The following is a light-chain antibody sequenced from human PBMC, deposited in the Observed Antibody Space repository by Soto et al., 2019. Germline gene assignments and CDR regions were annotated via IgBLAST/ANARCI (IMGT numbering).Light chain of an antibody. CDR2: DAS. CDR3: QQRSNWLT. V-gene: IGKV3-11*01. J-gene: IGKJ4*01. CDR1: QSVSSY. Sequence: EIVLTQSPATLSFSPGERATLSGRASQSVSSYLAWYQQKPGQAPRLLIYDASNRATGIPARFSGSGSGTDFTLTISSLEPEDFAVYYCQQRSNWLTFGGGTKVDIK.